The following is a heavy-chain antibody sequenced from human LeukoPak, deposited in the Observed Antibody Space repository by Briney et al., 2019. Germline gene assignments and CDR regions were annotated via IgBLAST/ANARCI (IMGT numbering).Heavy chain of an antibody. V-gene: IGHV1-24*01. Sequence: ASVKVSCKVSGYTLTELSMHWVRQAPGKGLEWMGGFDPEVGETIYAQKFRGRVTMTEDTSPDTAYMELSSLRSEDTAVYYCARDQGFDYWGQGTLVTVSS. J-gene: IGHJ4*02. CDR3: ARDQGFDY. CDR1: GYTLTELS. CDR2: FDPEVGET.